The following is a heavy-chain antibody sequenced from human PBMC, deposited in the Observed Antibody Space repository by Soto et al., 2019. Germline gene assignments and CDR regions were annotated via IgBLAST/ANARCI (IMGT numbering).Heavy chain of an antibody. D-gene: IGHD2-2*01. V-gene: IGHV3-30-3*01. CDR2: ISYDGSNK. CDR3: ARAEVVPAPFDY. CDR1: GFTFSSYA. Sequence: LSCAASGFTFSSYAMHWVRQAPGKGLEWVAVISYDGSNKYYADSVKGRFTISRDNSKNTLYLQMNSLRAEDTAVYYCARAEVVPAPFDYWGQGTLVTVSS. J-gene: IGHJ4*02.